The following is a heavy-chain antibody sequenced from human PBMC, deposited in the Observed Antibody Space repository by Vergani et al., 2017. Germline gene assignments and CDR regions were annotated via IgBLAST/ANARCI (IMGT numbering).Heavy chain of an antibody. CDR2: IYYSGST. CDR1: GGSISSYY. CDR3: ARDSRGYRDLAYYYYYMDV. V-gene: IGHV4-59*01. J-gene: IGHJ6*03. Sequence: QVQLQESGPGLVKPSETLSLTCTVSGGSISSYYWSWIRQPPGKGLEWIGYIYYSGSTNYNPSLKSRVTISVDTSKNQFSLKLCSVTAADTAVYYCARDSRGYRDLAYYYYYMDVWGKGTTVTVSS. D-gene: IGHD5-24*01.